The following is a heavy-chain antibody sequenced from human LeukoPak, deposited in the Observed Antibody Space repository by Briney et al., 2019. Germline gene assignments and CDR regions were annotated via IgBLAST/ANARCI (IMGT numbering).Heavy chain of an antibody. V-gene: IGHV3-21*04. CDR1: GFTFSSYS. CDR2: ISSSSSYI. CDR3: AKLTAGVAMVL. Sequence: MTGGSLRLSCAASGFTFSSYSMNWVRQAPGKGLEWVSSISSSSSYIYYADSVKGRFTISRDNAKNSLYLQMNSLRAEDTALYYCAKLTAGVAMVLWGQGTLVTVSS. J-gene: IGHJ4*02. D-gene: IGHD3-3*01.